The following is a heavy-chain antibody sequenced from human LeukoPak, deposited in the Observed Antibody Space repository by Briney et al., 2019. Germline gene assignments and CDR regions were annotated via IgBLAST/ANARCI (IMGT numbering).Heavy chain of an antibody. CDR2: ISAYNGNT. Sequence: GASVKVSCKASGYTFTSYGISGVRQAPGQGLEWMGWISAYNGNTNYAQKLQGRVTMTTDTSTSTAYMELRSLRADDTAVYYCARPNRGYYYYYMDVWGKGTTVTVSS. CDR3: ARPNRGYYYYYMDV. CDR1: GYTFTSYG. V-gene: IGHV1-18*01. J-gene: IGHJ6*03. D-gene: IGHD1-14*01.